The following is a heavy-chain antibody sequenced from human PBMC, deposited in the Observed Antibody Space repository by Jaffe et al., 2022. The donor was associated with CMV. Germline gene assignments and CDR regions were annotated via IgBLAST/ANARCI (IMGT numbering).Heavy chain of an antibody. D-gene: IGHD5-12*01. CDR3: ARGYGGYAGGLWYFDY. J-gene: IGHJ4*02. Sequence: EVQLVQSGGGLVQPGGSLRLSCVASGFTFSSYEMNWVRQIPGKGLGWVSDISSSGSVIYYADSVKGRFTISRDNAKNSLYLQMNSLRAEDTAVYYCARGYGGYAGGLWYFDYWGQGTLVTVSS. CDR2: ISSSGSVI. CDR1: GFTFSSYE. V-gene: IGHV3-48*03.